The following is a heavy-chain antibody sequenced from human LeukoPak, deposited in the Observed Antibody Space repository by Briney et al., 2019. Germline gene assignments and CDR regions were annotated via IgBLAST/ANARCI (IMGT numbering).Heavy chain of an antibody. CDR1: GFTFSSHW. D-gene: IGHD1-26*01. Sequence: GGSLRLSCADSGFTFSSHWMHWVRQAPGKGLVWVSRIKYDASSTSYADSVKGRFTISRDNSKNALYLQMNSLRAEDTAVYYCAKVLATGWEPYWYFDYWGQGTLVTVSS. V-gene: IGHV3-74*01. CDR2: IKYDASST. CDR3: AKVLATGWEPYWYFDY. J-gene: IGHJ4*02.